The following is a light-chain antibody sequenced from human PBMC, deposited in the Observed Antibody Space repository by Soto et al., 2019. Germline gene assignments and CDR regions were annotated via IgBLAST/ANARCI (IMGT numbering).Light chain of an antibody. J-gene: IGLJ1*01. Sequence: QLVLTQSSSASASLGSSVNLTCTLSSRHSSYIVAWHQQQPGKAPRYLMKLEGSGSYNMGSGVPDRFSGSSSGADRYLTSSILQFEDDADYYCETWDSNSYVFGTGTKLTVL. CDR2: LEGSGSY. CDR1: SRHSSYI. CDR3: ETWDSNSYV. V-gene: IGLV4-60*02.